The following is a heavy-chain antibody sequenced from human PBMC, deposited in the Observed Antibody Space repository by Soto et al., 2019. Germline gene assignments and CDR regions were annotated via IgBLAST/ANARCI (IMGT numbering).Heavy chain of an antibody. Sequence: SETLSLTCTVSGGSISSGDYYWSWIRQPPGKGLEWIGYIYYSGSTYYNPSLKSRVTISVDTSKNQFSLKLSSVTAADTDVYYCERGGFWSGYTLLGAFDYWGQGTLVTVSS. CDR3: ERGGFWSGYTLLGAFDY. CDR2: IYYSGST. CDR1: GGSISSGDYY. V-gene: IGHV4-30-4*01. D-gene: IGHD3-3*01. J-gene: IGHJ4*02.